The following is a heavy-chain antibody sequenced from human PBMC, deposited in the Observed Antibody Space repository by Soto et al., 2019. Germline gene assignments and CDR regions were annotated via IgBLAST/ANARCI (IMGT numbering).Heavy chain of an antibody. Sequence: GGSLRLSCAASGFTFSSYAMHWVRQAPGKGLEWVAVISYDGSNKYYADSVKGRFTISRDNSKNTLYLQMNSLRAEDTAVYYCARGDSDLPKFYYYGMDVWGQGTTVTVSS. J-gene: IGHJ6*02. CDR1: GFTFSSYA. V-gene: IGHV3-30-3*01. CDR2: ISYDGSNK. CDR3: ARGDSDLPKFYYYGMDV.